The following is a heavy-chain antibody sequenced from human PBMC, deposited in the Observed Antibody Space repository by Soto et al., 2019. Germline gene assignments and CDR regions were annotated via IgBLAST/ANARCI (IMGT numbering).Heavy chain of an antibody. Sequence: CGSPILSCVASGITFWGRAMGWVRQAAGEGLEWVSTTTDTGGDTKYADSVRGRFTISRDNSKNTLYLQMSSLRAEDSAVYCCARGSKDSYPGSRIFDFWGRGTLVTVSS. D-gene: IGHD2-15*01. CDR2: TTDTGGDT. V-gene: IGHV3-23*01. CDR3: ARGSKDSYPGSRIFDF. J-gene: IGHJ4*02. CDR1: GITFWGRA.